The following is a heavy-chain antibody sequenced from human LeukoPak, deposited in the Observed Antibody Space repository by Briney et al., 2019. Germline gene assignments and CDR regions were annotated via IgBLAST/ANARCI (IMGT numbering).Heavy chain of an antibody. V-gene: IGHV4-31*03. CDR2: IYYSGST. J-gene: IGHJ6*02. D-gene: IGHD3-3*01. CDR3: ASQYYDFWSGYPPTYYYGMDV. Sequence: PSQTLSLTCTVSGGSISSGGYYWRWIRQHPGKGLEWIGYIYYSGSTYYNPSLKSRVTISVDTSKNQFSLKLSSVTAADTAVYYCASQYYDFWSGYPPTYYYGMDVWGQGTTVTVSS. CDR1: GGSISSGGYY.